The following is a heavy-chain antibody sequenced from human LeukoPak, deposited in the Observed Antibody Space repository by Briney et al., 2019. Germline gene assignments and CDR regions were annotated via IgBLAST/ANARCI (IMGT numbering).Heavy chain of an antibody. CDR3: ARYGRLRSSQSNWFDP. Sequence: SETLSLTCGVSGGSITSTNWWSWVRQPPGQGLEWIGEVSLSGLTNYNPSLSSRVAMSVDTSKNQFSLKVNSVTAADTALYYCARYGRLRSSQSNWFDPWGQGTLVTVSS. V-gene: IGHV4-4*02. J-gene: IGHJ5*02. CDR1: GGSITSTNW. D-gene: IGHD1-26*01. CDR2: VSLSGLT.